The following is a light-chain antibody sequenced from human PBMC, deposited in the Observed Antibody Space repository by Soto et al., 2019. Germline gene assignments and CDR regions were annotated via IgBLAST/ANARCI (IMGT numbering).Light chain of an antibody. V-gene: IGKV1-27*01. CDR1: QGINHY. CDR3: QKHNSAPLF. J-gene: IGKJ3*01. Sequence: DIQMTQSPSSLSASVGDRVTITCRASQGINHYLAWFQQKPGKVPKLLIYATSTWQSGVPSRFSGSGFGTDFTLTISSLQPEDVATYYCQKHNSAPLFFGPGTKVDIK. CDR2: ATS.